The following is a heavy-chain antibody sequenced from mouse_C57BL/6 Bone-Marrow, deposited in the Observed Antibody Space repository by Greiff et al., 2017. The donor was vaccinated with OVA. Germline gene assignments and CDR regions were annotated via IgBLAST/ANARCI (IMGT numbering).Heavy chain of an antibody. J-gene: IGHJ4*01. Sequence: VKVVESGPGLVAPSQSLSITCTVSGFSLTSYAISWVRQPPGKGLEWLGVIWTGGGTNYNSALKSRLSISKDNSKSQVFLKMNSLRTDDTARYYCARAPPFTGFYAMDYWGQGTSVTVSS. CDR1: GFSLTSYA. CDR3: ARAPPFTGFYAMDY. V-gene: IGHV2-9-1*01. D-gene: IGHD1-1*01. CDR2: IWTGGGT.